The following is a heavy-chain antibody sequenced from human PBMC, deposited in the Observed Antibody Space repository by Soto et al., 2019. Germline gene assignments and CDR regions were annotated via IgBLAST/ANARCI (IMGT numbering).Heavy chain of an antibody. CDR2: IHSDGSSM. Sequence: EVQVVESGGGAVQPGGSVRLSCAASGFTFSRHWMHWVRQAPGKGLVWVSRIHSDGSSMNYADSVKGRFTISRDNAKNTLYLQMNSLRAEDTAVYYCARVGDGYDVFDIWGQGTMVTVSS. CDR3: ARVGDGYDVFDI. V-gene: IGHV3-74*01. J-gene: IGHJ3*02. CDR1: GFTFSRHW. D-gene: IGHD3-16*01.